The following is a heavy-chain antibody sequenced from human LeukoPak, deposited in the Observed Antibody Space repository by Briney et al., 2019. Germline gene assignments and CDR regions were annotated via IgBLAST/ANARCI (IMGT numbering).Heavy chain of an antibody. V-gene: IGHV3-30*04. CDR1: GFTFSSYA. D-gene: IGHD3-10*01. J-gene: IGHJ4*02. CDR2: ILYDGSNK. CDR3: ASVRGPYYFDY. Sequence: PGGSLRLSCAASGFTFSSYAMHWVRQAPGKGLKWVAVILYDGSNKYYADSVKGRFTISRDNSKNTLYLQMNSLRAEDTAVYYCASVRGPYYFDYWGQGTLVTVSS.